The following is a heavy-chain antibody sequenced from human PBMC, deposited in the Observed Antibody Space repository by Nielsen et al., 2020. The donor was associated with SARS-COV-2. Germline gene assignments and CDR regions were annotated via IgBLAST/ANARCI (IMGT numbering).Heavy chain of an antibody. D-gene: IGHD6-19*01. V-gene: IGHV3-7*03. J-gene: IGHJ6*02. CDR3: ARDVRAVAGTYYYYGMDV. Sequence: WLRQSPGKGLEWVANIKQDGSEKYYVDSVKGRFTISRDNAKNSLYLQMNSLRAEDTAVYYCARDVRAVAGTYYYYGMDVWGQGTTVTVSS. CDR2: IKQDGSEK.